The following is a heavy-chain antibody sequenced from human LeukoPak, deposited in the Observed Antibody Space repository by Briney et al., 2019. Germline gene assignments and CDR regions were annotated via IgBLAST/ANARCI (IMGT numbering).Heavy chain of an antibody. CDR2: INHSGSI. CDR1: GGSFSGYY. Sequence: SETLSLTCAVYGGSFSGYYWNWIRQPPGKGLEWIGEINHSGSINYNSSLKSRVTISVDTSKNQFSLKLSSVTAADTAVYYCARTYCGGDCRGYYYSYYMDVWGKGTTVTISS. D-gene: IGHD2-21*02. J-gene: IGHJ6*03. CDR3: ARTYCGGDCRGYYYSYYMDV. V-gene: IGHV4-34*01.